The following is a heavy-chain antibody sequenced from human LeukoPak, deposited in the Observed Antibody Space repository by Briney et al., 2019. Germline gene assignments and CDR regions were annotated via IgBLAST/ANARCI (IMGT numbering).Heavy chain of an antibody. J-gene: IGHJ5*02. Sequence: PSETLSLTCAVYGGSFSGYYWSWIRQPPGKGLEWIGEINHSGGTNYNPSLKSRVTISVDTSKNQFSLKLSSVTAADTAVYYCASWPTGDYPNWFDPWGQGTLVTVSS. V-gene: IGHV4-34*01. CDR2: INHSGGT. CDR3: ASWPTGDYPNWFDP. CDR1: GGSFSGYY. D-gene: IGHD4-17*01.